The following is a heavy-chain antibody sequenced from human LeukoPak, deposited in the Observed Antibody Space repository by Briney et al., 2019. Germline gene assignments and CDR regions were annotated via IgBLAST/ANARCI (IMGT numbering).Heavy chain of an antibody. CDR3: ARGKLWFGELFN. D-gene: IGHD3-10*01. CDR2: INSDGSST. CDR1: GFTFSSYW. Sequence: GGSLRLSCAASGFTFSSYWMHWVCQAPGKGLVWVSRINSDGSSTSYADSVKGRFTISRDNAKNTLYLQMNSLRAEDTAVYYCARGKLWFGELFNWGQGTLVTVSS. V-gene: IGHV3-74*01. J-gene: IGHJ4*02.